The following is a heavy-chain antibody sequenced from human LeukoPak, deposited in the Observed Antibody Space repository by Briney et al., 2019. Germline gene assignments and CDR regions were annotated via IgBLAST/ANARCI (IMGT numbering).Heavy chain of an antibody. CDR1: GGSISTTTNS. V-gene: IGHV4-39*01. J-gene: IGHJ5*02. Sequence: SETLSLTCNVSGGSISTTTNSWGWAWIRQRPTKGLEWIGSIYYGGSPYYTSSLKIRVTISVDTSKNQFSLKLASLTAADTAVYYCARRPIVGSTGFYFDPWGPGTLVTVSS. CDR2: IYYGGSP. D-gene: IGHD1-26*01. CDR3: ARRPIVGSTGFYFDP.